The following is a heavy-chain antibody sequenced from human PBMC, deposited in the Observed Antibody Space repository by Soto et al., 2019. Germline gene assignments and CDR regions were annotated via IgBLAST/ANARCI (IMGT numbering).Heavy chain of an antibody. D-gene: IGHD5-12*01. V-gene: IGHV1-3*01. CDR1: GYTFTSYA. Sequence: GASVKVSCKASGYTFTSYAMHWVRQAPGQRLEWMGWINAGNGNTKYSQKFQGRVTMSRNISITTAYMELSSLRSEDTAVYYCAREWDGDGYNSGWFDPWGQGTLVTVSS. CDR2: INAGNGNT. J-gene: IGHJ5*02. CDR3: AREWDGDGYNSGWFDP.